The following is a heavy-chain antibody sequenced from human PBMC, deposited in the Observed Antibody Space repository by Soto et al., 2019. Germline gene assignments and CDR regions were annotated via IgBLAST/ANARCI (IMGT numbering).Heavy chain of an antibody. CDR1: GFTFSVST. J-gene: IGHJ4*02. CDR3: ARGDRTGLDSSGWSPRF. Sequence: EVQLVESGGGLVKPGGSLTLSCAASGFTFSVSTMNWVRQAPGERLEWVSSISSGTTYFYYADSVKGGFSISTDNAKHSLYLKMNRLRVEDTAVYYCARGDRTGLDSSGWSPRFWGQGTLVTVSS. CDR2: ISSGTTYF. V-gene: IGHV3-21*01. D-gene: IGHD6-13*01.